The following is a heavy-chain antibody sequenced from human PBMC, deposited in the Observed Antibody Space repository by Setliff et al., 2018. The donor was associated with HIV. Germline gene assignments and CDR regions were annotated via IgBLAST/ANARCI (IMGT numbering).Heavy chain of an antibody. D-gene: IGHD2-8*01. CDR1: GASVGSGSHY. CDR3: AREKNGYFDS. J-gene: IGHJ4*02. V-gene: IGHV4-61*01. CDR2: INYSWRT. Sequence: PSETLSLTCTVSGASVGSGSHYWSWIRQPPGKGLEYIGYINYSWRTTYNPSLKSRVSMSIDTSKNQFSLRLSSVAAGDTAVYYCAREKNGYFDSWGQGTLVTVS.